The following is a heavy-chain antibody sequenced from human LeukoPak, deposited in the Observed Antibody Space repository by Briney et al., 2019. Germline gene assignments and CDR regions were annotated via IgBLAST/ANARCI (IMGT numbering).Heavy chain of an antibody. CDR1: GGSISSSSYY. J-gene: IGHJ3*02. D-gene: IGHD3-3*01. CDR3: ARDGGGSDFWSGYFGDAFDI. V-gene: IGHV4-39*07. Sequence: PSETLSLTCTVSGGSISSSSYYWSWIRQPPGKGLEWIGSIYYSGSTYYNPSLKSRVTISVDTSKNQFSLKLSSVTAADTAVYYCARDGGGSDFWSGYFGDAFDIWGQGTMVTVSS. CDR2: IYYSGST.